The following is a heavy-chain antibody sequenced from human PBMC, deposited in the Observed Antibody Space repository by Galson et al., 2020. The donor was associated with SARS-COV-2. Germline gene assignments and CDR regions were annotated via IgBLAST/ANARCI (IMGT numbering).Heavy chain of an antibody. J-gene: IGHJ4*02. V-gene: IGHV3-74*01. Sequence: GGSLRLSCAVSGFTFSNHWMHWVRQAPGKGLVWVSRIYSEGSSTSYADSVKGRFTISGDNAKNTLYLQMNSLRAEDTAVYDCARGDMGNDYFDYWGQGTLVTVSS. CDR2: IYSEGSST. CDR3: ARGDMGNDYFDY. D-gene: IGHD7-27*01. CDR1: GFTFSNHW.